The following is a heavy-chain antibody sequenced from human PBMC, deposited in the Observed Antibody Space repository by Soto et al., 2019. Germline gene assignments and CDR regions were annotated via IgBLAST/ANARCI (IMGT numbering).Heavy chain of an antibody. V-gene: IGHV1-18*01. Sequence: GASVKVSCKASGYTFTSYGISWVRQAPGQGLEWMGWISAYNGNTNYAQKLQGRVTMTTDTSTSTAYMELRSLRSDDTAVYYCARDTRLDISQPSDYWGQGTLVTVSS. D-gene: IGHD2-2*03. CDR3: ARDTRLDISQPSDY. CDR2: ISAYNGNT. CDR1: GYTFTSYG. J-gene: IGHJ4*02.